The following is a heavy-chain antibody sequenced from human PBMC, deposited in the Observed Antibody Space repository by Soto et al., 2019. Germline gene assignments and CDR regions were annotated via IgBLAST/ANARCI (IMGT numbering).Heavy chain of an antibody. D-gene: IGHD6-6*01. CDR3: ARGGSSSDNGMDV. J-gene: IGHJ6*02. V-gene: IGHV3-74*01. CDR1: GFTFSSYW. Sequence: EVQLVESGGGLVQFGGSLRLSCAASGFTFSSYWMHWVRQVPGKGLVWVSRIKGDGTNTGYADSVKGRFTISRDNVKNTLYLQMNSLRDEDTAVYYCARGGSSSDNGMDVWGQGTTVTVSS. CDR2: IKGDGTNT.